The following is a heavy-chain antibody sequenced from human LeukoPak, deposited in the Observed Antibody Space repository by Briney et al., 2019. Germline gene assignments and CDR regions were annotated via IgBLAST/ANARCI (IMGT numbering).Heavy chain of an antibody. V-gene: IGHV4-59*08. CDR2: IYYSGNT. D-gene: IGHD3-10*01. Sequence: SETLSLTCTVSGGSISSYYWSWIRQPPGKALEWIGHIYYSGNTNYIPSLKSRVTISVDTSKNQFSLNLNSVTAADTAVYYCARRSASGRPFDPWGQGTLVTVSS. CDR1: GGSISSYY. J-gene: IGHJ5*02. CDR3: ARRSASGRPFDP.